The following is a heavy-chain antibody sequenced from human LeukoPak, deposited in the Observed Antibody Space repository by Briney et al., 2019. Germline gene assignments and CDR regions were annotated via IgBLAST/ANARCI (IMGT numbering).Heavy chain of an antibody. CDR1: GFTFSSYA. CDR2: ISYDGSNK. D-gene: IGHD6-19*01. Sequence: GGSLRLSCAASGFTFSSYAMHWVRQAPGKGLEWVAVISYDGSNKYYADSVKGRFTISRDNSKNTLYLQMNCPRAEDTAMYYCARGWQRPIQSSGWDHTFDSWGQGTLVTVSS. CDR3: ARGWQRPIQSSGWDHTFDS. J-gene: IGHJ4*02. V-gene: IGHV3-30-3*01.